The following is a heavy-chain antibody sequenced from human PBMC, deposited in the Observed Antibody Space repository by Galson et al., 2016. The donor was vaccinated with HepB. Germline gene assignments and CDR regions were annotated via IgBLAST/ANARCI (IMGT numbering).Heavy chain of an antibody. D-gene: IGHD6-19*01. V-gene: IGHV5-51*01. CDR2: IYPGDSDT. CDR3: ARLRGSGWKLDY. Sequence: QSGAEVKQPGESLQISCKGSGYSFTTYWIGWVRQMPGKGLEWMGIIYPGDSDTRYSPSFRGQVTISVDKSINTAYLEWSSLKASDTAMYYCARLRGSGWKLDYWGQGTLVTISS. J-gene: IGHJ4*02. CDR1: GYSFTTYW.